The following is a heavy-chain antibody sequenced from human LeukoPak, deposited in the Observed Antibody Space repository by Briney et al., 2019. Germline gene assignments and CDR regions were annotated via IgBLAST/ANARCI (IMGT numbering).Heavy chain of an antibody. CDR1: GSTFSSYS. D-gene: IGHD3-3*01. V-gene: IGHV3-21*01. CDR2: ISSSSYI. J-gene: IGHJ3*02. Sequence: GGSLRLSCAASGSTFSSYSMNWVRQAPGKGLEWVSSISSSSYIYYADSVKGRFTISRDNAKNSLYLQMNSLRAEDTAVYYCARRVTKYAFDIWGQGTMVTVSS. CDR3: ARRVTKYAFDI.